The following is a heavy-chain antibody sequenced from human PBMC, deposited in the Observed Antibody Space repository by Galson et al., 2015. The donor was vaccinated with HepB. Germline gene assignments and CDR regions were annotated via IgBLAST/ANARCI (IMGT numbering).Heavy chain of an antibody. CDR3: ARVTCSGGTCHLNWFDP. V-gene: IGHV5-10-1*01. Sequence: QSGAEVKKPGESLRISCKGSGYRFTSYWISWVRQMPGKGLEWMGKIDPSDSYTNYSPSFQGHVTISADKSISTAYLQWSSLKASDTAMYYCARVTCSGGTCHLNWFDPWGQGTLVTVSS. CDR2: IDPSDSYT. J-gene: IGHJ5*02. CDR1: GYRFTSYW. D-gene: IGHD2-15*01.